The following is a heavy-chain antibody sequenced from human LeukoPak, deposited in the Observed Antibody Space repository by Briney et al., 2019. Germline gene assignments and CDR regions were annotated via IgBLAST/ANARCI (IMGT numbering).Heavy chain of an antibody. CDR1: GGSFSGYY. CDR3: ARVPDYDILTGYYGWYFDL. D-gene: IGHD3-9*01. J-gene: IGHJ2*01. CDR2: INHSGST. V-gene: IGHV4-34*01. Sequence: SETLSLTCAVYGGSFSGYYWSWIRQPPGKGLGWIGEINHSGSTNYNPSLKSRVTISVDTSKNQFSLKLSSVTAADTAVYYCARVPDYDILTGYYGWYFDLWGRGTLVTVSS.